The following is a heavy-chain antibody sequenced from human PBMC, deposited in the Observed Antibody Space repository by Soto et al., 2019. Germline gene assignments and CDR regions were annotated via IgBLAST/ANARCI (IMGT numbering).Heavy chain of an antibody. CDR2: ISAYNGNT. J-gene: IGHJ6*02. V-gene: IGHV1-18*01. Sequence: QVQLVQSGAEVKKPGASVKVSCKASGYTFTSYGISWVRQAPGQGLEWMGWISAYNGNTNYAQKLQGRVTMTTDTSTRTAYMELRSLRSDDTAVYYCARLEWLSFPAVPPYGRDVWDQGTTVTVSS. CDR1: GYTFTSYG. D-gene: IGHD3-3*01. CDR3: ARLEWLSFPAVPPYGRDV.